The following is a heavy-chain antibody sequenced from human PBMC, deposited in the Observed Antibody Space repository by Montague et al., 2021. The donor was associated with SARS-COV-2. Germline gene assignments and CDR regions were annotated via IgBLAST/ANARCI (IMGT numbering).Heavy chain of an antibody. V-gene: IGHV4-39*01. CDR3: ARLTTSGWID. J-gene: IGHJ4*02. D-gene: IGHD6-19*01. Sequence: SETLSLTCTVSGGSINNTSYYWGWIRQPPGKGLEWIGSIFYRGNTHYNASLKSRVTVSVDTSKNQFSLNLTSVTAADTALYYCARLTTSGWIDWGQGTLVTVSS. CDR1: GGSINNTSYY. CDR2: IFYRGNT.